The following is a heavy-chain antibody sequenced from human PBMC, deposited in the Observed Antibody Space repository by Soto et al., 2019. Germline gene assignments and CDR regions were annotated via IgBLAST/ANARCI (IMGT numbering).Heavy chain of an antibody. V-gene: IGHV3-73*01. J-gene: IGHJ6*02. CDR2: IRSIPDGDAT. CDR1: GFTFSGSA. CDR3: TRLNSETTVTTSYDYYGMDV. D-gene: IGHD4-17*01. Sequence: HPGGSLRLSCAASGFTFSGSALHWVRQASGKGLEWVGRIRSIPDGDATAYAASVKGRFTISRDDSKNTAYLQMNSLKTEDTAVYYCTRLNSETTVTTSYDYYGMDVWGQGTTVTVSS.